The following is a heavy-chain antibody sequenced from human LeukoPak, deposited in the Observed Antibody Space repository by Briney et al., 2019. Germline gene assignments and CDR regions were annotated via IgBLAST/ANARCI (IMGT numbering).Heavy chain of an antibody. J-gene: IGHJ4*02. CDR1: GFTFRTYA. Sequence: GGSLRLSCTGSGFTFRTYAVSWVRQAPGKWLESVSAIGSNGETYYAASVKGRFTISRDNSKNALYLQMNGLRADDTAVYYCGIRDTSDYYVFWGQGTLVTVSS. V-gene: IGHV3-23*01. CDR2: IGSNGET. CDR3: GIRDTSDYYVF. D-gene: IGHD3-22*01.